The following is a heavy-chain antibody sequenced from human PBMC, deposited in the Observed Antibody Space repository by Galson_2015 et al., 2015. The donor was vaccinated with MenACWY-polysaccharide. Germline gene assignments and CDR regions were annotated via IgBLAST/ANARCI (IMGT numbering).Heavy chain of an antibody. J-gene: IGHJ2*01. Sequence: SLRLSCAASGFTFSNYAIHWVRQAPGKGLEWVAVSSYDGSDKYYADSVTGRFTISRDNLKNTLYLQMNSLRTEDTAVYYCAKGWGEYGWYFGLWGRGTLVIVSS. V-gene: IGHV3-30*18. CDR3: AKGWGEYGWYFGL. D-gene: IGHD3-16*01. CDR2: SSYDGSDK. CDR1: GFTFSNYA.